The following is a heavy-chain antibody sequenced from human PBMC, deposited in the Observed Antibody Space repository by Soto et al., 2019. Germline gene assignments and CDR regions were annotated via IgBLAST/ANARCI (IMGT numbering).Heavy chain of an antibody. CDR1: GGSISSSNW. Sequence: SETLSLTCAVSGGSISSSNWWSWVRQPPGKGLEWIGEIYLSGSTNYNPSLKSRVTISVDKSKNQFSLKLSSVTAADTAVYYCARLAYCGGDCYSGGPNFDYWGQGTLVTVSS. CDR3: ARLAYCGGDCYSGGPNFDY. V-gene: IGHV4-4*02. D-gene: IGHD2-21*02. J-gene: IGHJ4*02. CDR2: IYLSGST.